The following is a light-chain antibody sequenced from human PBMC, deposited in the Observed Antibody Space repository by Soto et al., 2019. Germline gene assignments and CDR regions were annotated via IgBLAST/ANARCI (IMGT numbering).Light chain of an antibody. CDR1: SSDVGGYNY. CDR3: SSYTSSSTPLV. J-gene: IGLJ3*02. Sequence: QSALTQPASVSGSPGQSITISCTGTSSDVGGYNYVSWYQQHPGKAPKLMIYDVTNRPSGVSNRFSGSKSGNTASLTISGLQAEDKADYYCSSYTSSSTPLVFGGRTKLTVL. CDR2: DVT. V-gene: IGLV2-14*01.